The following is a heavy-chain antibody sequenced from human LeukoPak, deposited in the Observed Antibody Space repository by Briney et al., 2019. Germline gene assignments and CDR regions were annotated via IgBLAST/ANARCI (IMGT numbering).Heavy chain of an antibody. Sequence: GGSLRLSCTASGFTFGDYAMSWVRQAPGKGLEWVGFIRSKAYGGTTEYAASVKGRFTISRDDSKSIAYLQMNSLKTEDTAVYYCTRLRSEHHAPSSRSPFDPWGQGTLVTVSS. CDR1: GFTFGDYA. D-gene: IGHD6-13*01. CDR2: IRSKAYGGTT. V-gene: IGHV3-49*04. J-gene: IGHJ5*02. CDR3: TRLRSEHHAPSSRSPFDP.